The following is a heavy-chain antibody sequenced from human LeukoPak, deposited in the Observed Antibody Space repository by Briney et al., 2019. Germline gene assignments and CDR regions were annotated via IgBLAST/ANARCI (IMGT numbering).Heavy chain of an antibody. CDR2: IYYSGST. Sequence: PSQTLSLTCTVPGGSISSCGYYWSWIRQHPGKGLEWIGYIYYSGSTYYNPSLKSRVTISVDTSKNQFSLKLSSVTAADTAVYYCARGSEEYASAFDIWGQGTMVTVSS. J-gene: IGHJ3*02. CDR1: GGSISSCGYY. CDR3: ARGSEEYASAFDI. V-gene: IGHV4-31*03. D-gene: IGHD2-2*01.